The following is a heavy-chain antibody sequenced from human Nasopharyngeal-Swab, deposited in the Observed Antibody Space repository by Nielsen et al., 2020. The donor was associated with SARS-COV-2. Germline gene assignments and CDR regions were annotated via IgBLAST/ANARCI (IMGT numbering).Heavy chain of an antibody. CDR3: AKGIAAAGSRCLDY. J-gene: IGHJ4*02. CDR1: GFTFSSYA. Sequence: LSLTCAASGFTFSSYAMSWVRQAPGKGLEWVSAISGSGTTYYTDSVKGRFTISRDNAKNSLYLQMNSLRAEDTALYYCAKGIAAAGSRCLDYWGQGTLVTVSS. D-gene: IGHD6-13*01. V-gene: IGHV3-23*01. CDR2: ISGSGTT.